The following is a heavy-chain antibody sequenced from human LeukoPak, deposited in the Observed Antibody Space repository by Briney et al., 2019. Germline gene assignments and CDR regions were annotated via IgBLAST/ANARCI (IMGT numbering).Heavy chain of an antibody. V-gene: IGHV4-34*01. CDR2: ISHSGST. D-gene: IGHD3-16*02. CDR3: ASRPQIYDYVWGSYRNDY. CDR1: GVSFSGYY. Sequence: SVTLSLTCAVYGVSFSGYYWSWIRQPPGKGLEWIGEISHSGSTNYNPSLKSRVTISVDTSKNQFSLKLSSVTAADTAVYYCASRPQIYDYVWGSYRNDYWGQGTLVTVSS. J-gene: IGHJ4*02.